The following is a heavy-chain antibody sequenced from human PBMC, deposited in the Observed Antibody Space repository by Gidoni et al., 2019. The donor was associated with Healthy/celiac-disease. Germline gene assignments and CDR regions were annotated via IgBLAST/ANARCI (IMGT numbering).Heavy chain of an antibody. CDR1: GGTFSSYA. Sequence: QVQLVQSGAEVKKPGSSVKVSCKASGGTFSSYAISWVRQAPGQGLEWMGGIIPIFGTANYAQKFQGRVTITADGSTSTAYMELSSLRSEDTAVYYCARDLGYCSGGSCQDGDYYYYYGMDVWGQGTTVTVSS. J-gene: IGHJ6*02. CDR2: IIPIFGTA. V-gene: IGHV1-69*01. D-gene: IGHD2-15*01. CDR3: ARDLGYCSGGSCQDGDYYYYYGMDV.